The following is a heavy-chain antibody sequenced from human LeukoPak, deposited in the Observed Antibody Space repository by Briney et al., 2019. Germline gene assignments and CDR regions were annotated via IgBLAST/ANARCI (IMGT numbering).Heavy chain of an antibody. CDR2: LSKSGNT. V-gene: IGHV4-59*01. J-gene: IGHJ3*02. Sequence: SETLSLTFTVSGGSISSYYWSWIRLPPGKGLEWIGYLSKSGNTNYSPSLKSRVTIFGDTSKNQFFLKLSSVTAADTAVYYCARARYVNSFYAFDIWGQGTLVTVSS. CDR1: GGSISSYY. D-gene: IGHD3-9*01. CDR3: ARARYVNSFYAFDI.